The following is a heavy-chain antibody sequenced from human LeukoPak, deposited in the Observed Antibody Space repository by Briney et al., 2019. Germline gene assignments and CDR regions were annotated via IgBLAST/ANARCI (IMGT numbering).Heavy chain of an antibody. CDR3: ARDSAGDTDLSYYFDY. CDR1: GFTLSTYW. J-gene: IGHJ4*02. CDR2: ISYDGSNK. D-gene: IGHD5-18*01. Sequence: GGSLRLSCAASGFTLSTYWMTWVRQAPGKGLEWVAVISYDGSNKYYADSVKGRFTISRDNSKNTLYLQMNSLRAEDTAVYYCARDSAGDTDLSYYFDYWGQGTLVTVSS. V-gene: IGHV3-30*03.